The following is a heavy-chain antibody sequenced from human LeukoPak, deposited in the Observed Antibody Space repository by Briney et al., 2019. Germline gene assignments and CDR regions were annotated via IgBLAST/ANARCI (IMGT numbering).Heavy chain of an antibody. CDR2: ISSSSSYI. Sequence: AGGSLRLSCAASGFTFSSYSMNWVRQAPGKGLEWVSSISSSSSYIYYADSVKGRFTISRDNAKNSLYLQMNSLRAEDTAVYYRARPVGIAAAVDAFDIWGQGTMVTVSS. V-gene: IGHV3-21*01. CDR1: GFTFSSYS. J-gene: IGHJ3*02. CDR3: ARPVGIAAAVDAFDI. D-gene: IGHD6-13*01.